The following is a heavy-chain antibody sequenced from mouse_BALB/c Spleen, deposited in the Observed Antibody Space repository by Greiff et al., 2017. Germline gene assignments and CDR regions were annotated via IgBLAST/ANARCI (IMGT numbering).Heavy chain of an antibody. Sequence: QVQLQQSGAELVRPGSSVKISCKASGYAFSSYWMNWVKQRPGQGLEWIGQIYPGDGDTNYNGKFKGKATLTADKSSSTAYMQRSSLTSEDSAVYFCARGGMITTNYFDYWGQGTTLTVSS. CDR3: ARGGMITTNYFDY. J-gene: IGHJ2*01. CDR2: IYPGDGDT. D-gene: IGHD2-4*01. CDR1: GYAFSSYW. V-gene: IGHV1-80*01.